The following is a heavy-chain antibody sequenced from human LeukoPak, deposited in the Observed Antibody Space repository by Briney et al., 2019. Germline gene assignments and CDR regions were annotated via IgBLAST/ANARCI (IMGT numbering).Heavy chain of an antibody. D-gene: IGHD2-15*01. CDR2: IYYSGST. V-gene: IGHV4-59*08. Sequence: SETLSLTCTVSNGSISSYYWSWIRQPPGKGLEWIGFIYYSGSTNYNPSLKSRVTISVDTSKNQYSLKLTSVTAADTAMYYCARSCGGGSCNHFYYGMDVWGQRTTVTVPS. CDR3: ARSCGGGSCNHFYYGMDV. CDR1: NGSISSYY. J-gene: IGHJ6*02.